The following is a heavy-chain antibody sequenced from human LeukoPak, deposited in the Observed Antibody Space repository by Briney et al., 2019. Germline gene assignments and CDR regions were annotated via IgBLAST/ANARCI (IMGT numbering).Heavy chain of an antibody. Sequence: GESLKISCKGFGYSFTNYWIGWVRHMPGKGLEWMAIIYPGDSDTIYSPSFQGQVTISADKSISTAYLQWSRLKASDTAMYYCARRIVDYYDSGTYYGFDYWGQGTLVTVSS. CDR1: GYSFTNYW. D-gene: IGHD3-10*01. CDR2: IYPGDSDT. CDR3: ARRIVDYYDSGTYYGFDY. J-gene: IGHJ4*02. V-gene: IGHV5-51*01.